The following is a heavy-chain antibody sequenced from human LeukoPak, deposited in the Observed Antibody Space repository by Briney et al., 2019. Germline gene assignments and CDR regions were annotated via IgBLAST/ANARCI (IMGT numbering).Heavy chain of an antibody. CDR2: IYTGGNT. J-gene: IGHJ4*02. CDR3: AKEARPGYYDSSGYYSDGAGYFDY. D-gene: IGHD3-22*01. V-gene: IGHV3-53*01. Sequence: GGSLRLSCAASGFTVDSNYLSWVRQAPGKGLEWVSTIYTGGNTYYADSVKGRFTISRDNSKNTLYLQMNSLRAEDTAVYYCAKEARPGYYDSSGYYSDGAGYFDYWGQGTLVTVSS. CDR1: GFTVDSNY.